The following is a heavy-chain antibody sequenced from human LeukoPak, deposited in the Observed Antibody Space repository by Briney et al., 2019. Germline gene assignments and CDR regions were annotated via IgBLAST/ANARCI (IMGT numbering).Heavy chain of an antibody. D-gene: IGHD3-22*01. Sequence: ASVTVSCTASGYTLTSYGISWVRQAPGQGLEWMGIINPSGGSTSYAQKFQGRVTMTRDTSTSTVYMELSSLRSEDTAVYYCARDQGEYYYDSSGYSGLMDVWGQGTTVTVSS. J-gene: IGHJ6*02. CDR1: GYTLTSYG. V-gene: IGHV1-46*01. CDR3: ARDQGEYYYDSSGYSGLMDV. CDR2: INPSGGST.